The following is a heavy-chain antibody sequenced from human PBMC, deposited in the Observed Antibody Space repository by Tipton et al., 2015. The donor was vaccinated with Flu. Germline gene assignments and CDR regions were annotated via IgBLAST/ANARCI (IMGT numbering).Heavy chain of an antibody. CDR3: AREWVSGKYGMDV. Sequence: SLRLSCEASGFIFSDYYINWIRQAPGKGPEWVSHISSSGTSIYYADSVKGRFTISRDNARKSVDLHMDNLRAEDTAVYYCAREWVSGKYGMDVWGQGTTVTVSS. D-gene: IGHD1-26*01. J-gene: IGHJ6*02. V-gene: IGHV3-11*01. CDR2: ISSSGTSI. CDR1: GFIFSDYY.